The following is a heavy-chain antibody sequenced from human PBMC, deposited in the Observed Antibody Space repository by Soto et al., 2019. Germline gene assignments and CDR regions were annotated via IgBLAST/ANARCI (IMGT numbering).Heavy chain of an antibody. Sequence: SGPTLVNPTQTLTLTCTFSGFSLSTSGMCVSWIRQPPGKALEWLALIDWDDDKYYSTSLKTRLTISKDTSKNQVVLTMTNMDPVDTATYYCARRLYYYDSSGYLHWGRGTMVTVYS. J-gene: IGHJ4*02. V-gene: IGHV2-70*01. D-gene: IGHD3-22*01. CDR3: ARRLYYYDSSGYLH. CDR1: GFSLSTSGMC. CDR2: IDWDDDK.